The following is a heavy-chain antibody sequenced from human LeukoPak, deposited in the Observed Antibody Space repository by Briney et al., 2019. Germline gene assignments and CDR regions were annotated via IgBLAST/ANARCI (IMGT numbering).Heavy chain of an antibody. CDR1: GFTVSSNY. CDR2: IYSGGST. V-gene: IGHV3-66*02. CDR3: ARSPPRSITGMFAPYYFDY. J-gene: IGHJ4*02. Sequence: GGSLGLSCAASGFTVSSNYMSWVRQAPGKGLEWVSVIYSGGSTYYADSVKGRFTISRDNPKNTLYLQMNSLRAEDTAVYYCARSPPRSITGMFAPYYFDYWGQGTLVTVSS. D-gene: IGHD1-20*01.